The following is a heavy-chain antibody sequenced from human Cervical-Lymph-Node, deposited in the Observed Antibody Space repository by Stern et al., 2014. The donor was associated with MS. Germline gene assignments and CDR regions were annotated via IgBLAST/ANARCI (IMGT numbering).Heavy chain of an antibody. CDR1: GGSISSGAYY. CDR3: ARERWTNSRSFDY. J-gene: IGHJ4*02. V-gene: IGHV4-31*03. Sequence: VQLQESGPRLVKPSQTLSLTCTVSGGSISSGAYYWSWIRQHPGKGLEWIGYIYYSGSTYYNPSLESRVTISVDTSKNQFSLKLSSVTAADTAVYYCARERWTNSRSFDYWGQGTLVTVSS. CDR2: IYYSGST. D-gene: IGHD4-23*01.